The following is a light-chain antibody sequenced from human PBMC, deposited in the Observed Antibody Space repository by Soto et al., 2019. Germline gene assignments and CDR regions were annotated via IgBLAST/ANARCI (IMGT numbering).Light chain of an antibody. Sequence: QSVLTQDASVSGSPGQSIAISCTGTSSDVGGYNYVSWYQHHTGKAPKLIIYDVFIRPSGVSDRFSGSKSGNTASLTISALPAEDEADYYCTSWTSTSTYVFGSGTKLTVL. V-gene: IGLV2-14*03. CDR2: DVF. J-gene: IGLJ1*01. CDR1: SSDVGGYNY. CDR3: TSWTSTSTYV.